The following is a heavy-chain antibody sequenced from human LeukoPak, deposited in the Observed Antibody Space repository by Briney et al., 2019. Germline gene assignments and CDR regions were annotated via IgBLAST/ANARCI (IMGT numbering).Heavy chain of an antibody. D-gene: IGHD3-10*01. CDR1: GGSISSYY. J-gene: IGHJ5*02. CDR3: ARRRNGSGSYYKGGWFDP. V-gene: IGHV4-59*01. CDR2: IYYSGST. Sequence: PSETLSLTCTVSGGSISSYYWSWIRQPPGKGLEWIGYIYYSGSTNYNPSLKSRVTISVDTSKNQFSLKLSSVTAADTAVYYCARRRNGSGSYYKGGWFDPWGQGTLVTVSS.